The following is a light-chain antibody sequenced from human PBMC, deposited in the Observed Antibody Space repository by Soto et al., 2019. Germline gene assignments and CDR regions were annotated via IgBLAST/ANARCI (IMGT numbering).Light chain of an antibody. CDR2: GIS. V-gene: IGKV3-20*01. Sequence: DIVLTQSPGTLSLSPGERATLSCRASQSISSSYLAWYQQQPGQAPRLLIYGISSRATGIPDRFSGSGSGTDFTLTISRLEPEDFAAYYCQQYGSSLLTFGGGTKVEI. CDR3: QQYGSSLLT. CDR1: QSISSSY. J-gene: IGKJ4*01.